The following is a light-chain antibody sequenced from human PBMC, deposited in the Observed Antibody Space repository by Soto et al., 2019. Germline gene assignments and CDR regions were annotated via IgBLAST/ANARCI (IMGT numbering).Light chain of an antibody. Sequence: EIVLTQSPAPLSVSSGERATLSWRYSQSVSNNYLAWYQQKPGQAPRLLIYGASNRATGIPARFSGSGSGTDFTLTISSLEPEDFAVYYCQQRSNWPPWTFGQGTKVDIK. CDR1: QSVSNNY. V-gene: IGKV3-11*01. CDR3: QQRSNWPPWT. CDR2: GAS. J-gene: IGKJ1*01.